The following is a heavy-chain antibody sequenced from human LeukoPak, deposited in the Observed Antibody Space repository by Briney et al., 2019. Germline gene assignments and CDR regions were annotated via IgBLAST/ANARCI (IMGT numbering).Heavy chain of an antibody. CDR2: ISTSGGST. J-gene: IGHJ4*02. V-gene: IGHV3-23*01. CDR1: GFTFSSYV. Sequence: GGPLRLSCAASGFTFSSYVMNWVRQAPGKGLEWVSGISTSGGSTYYADSVKGRFTISGDNSKNTLHLQMNSLRAEDTAVYYCARRNTGIDYWGQGTQVTVSS. CDR3: ARRNTGIDY. D-gene: IGHD4-17*01.